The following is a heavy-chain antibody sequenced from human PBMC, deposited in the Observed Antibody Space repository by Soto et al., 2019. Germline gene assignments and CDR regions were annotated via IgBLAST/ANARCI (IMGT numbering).Heavy chain of an antibody. CDR2: INAGNGNT. D-gene: IGHD3-10*01. Sequence: QVQLVQSGAEVKKPGASVKVSCKASGYTFTNYAIDWVRQAPGQRLEWMGWINAGNGNTKYSQKFLGRVTLTRDTSASTAYMELSSLRSEDTAVYYWARDIGFGLSDYWGQGILVTVSS. CDR1: GYTFTNYA. J-gene: IGHJ4*02. CDR3: ARDIGFGLSDY. V-gene: IGHV1-3*01.